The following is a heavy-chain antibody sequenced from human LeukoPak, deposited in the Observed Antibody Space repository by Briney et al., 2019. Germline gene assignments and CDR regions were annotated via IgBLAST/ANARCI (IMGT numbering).Heavy chain of an antibody. CDR3: ARGVSPYDFWSGEYYYYYMDV. CDR1: GGTFSNYA. CDR2: IIPIFGTA. Sequence: GSSVTVSCKASGGTFSNYAISWVRQAPGQGLEWMGRIIPIFGTANYAQKFQGRFTITTDQSTSTAYMELSSLRSENTAVYYCARGVSPYDFWSGEYYYYYMDVWGKGTTVTVSS. J-gene: IGHJ6*03. V-gene: IGHV1-69*05. D-gene: IGHD3-3*01.